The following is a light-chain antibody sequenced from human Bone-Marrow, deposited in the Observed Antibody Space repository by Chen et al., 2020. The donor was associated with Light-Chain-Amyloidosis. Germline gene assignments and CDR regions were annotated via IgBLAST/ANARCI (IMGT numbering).Light chain of an antibody. CDR3: QVWDRSSDRPV. J-gene: IGLJ3*02. V-gene: IGLV3-21*02. CDR2: DDS. Sequence: SYVLTQPSSVSVAPGQTATIACGGNNIGSTSVHWYQQKPGQAPLLVDYDDSDRPSGIPERLSGSNSGNTATLTISMVEAGDEADYYCQVWDRSSDRPVFGGGTKLTVL. CDR1: NIGSTS.